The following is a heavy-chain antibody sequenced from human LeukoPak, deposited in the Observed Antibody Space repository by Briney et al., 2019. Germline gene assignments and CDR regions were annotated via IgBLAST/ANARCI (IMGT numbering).Heavy chain of an antibody. CDR2: ISGDGSNK. D-gene: IGHD2-15*01. V-gene: IGHV3-30-3*01. CDR3: ARGVVVAVHYYYYGMDV. CDR1: GFTFSSYA. J-gene: IGHJ6*02. Sequence: PGGSLRLSCAASGFTFSSYAMHWVRQAPGKELEWEAVISGDGSNKYYADSVKGRFTISRDNSKNTLYLQMNSLRAEDTAVYYCARGVVVAVHYYYYGMDVWGQGTTVTVSS.